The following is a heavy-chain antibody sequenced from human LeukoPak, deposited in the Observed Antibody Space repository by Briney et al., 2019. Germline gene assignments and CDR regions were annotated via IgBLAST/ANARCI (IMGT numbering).Heavy chain of an antibody. Sequence: SVKVSCKASGGTFSSYAISWVRQAPGQGLEWMGGIIPIFGTANYAQKFQGRVTITADASTSTAYMELSSLRSEDTAVYYCARSRSPYYYDSSGYGLVDYWGQGTLVTVSS. V-gene: IGHV1-69*13. J-gene: IGHJ4*02. CDR2: IIPIFGTA. D-gene: IGHD3-22*01. CDR3: ARSRSPYYYDSSGYGLVDY. CDR1: GGTFSSYA.